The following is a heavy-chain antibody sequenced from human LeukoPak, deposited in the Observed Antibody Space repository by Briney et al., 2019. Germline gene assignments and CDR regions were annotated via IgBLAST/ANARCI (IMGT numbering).Heavy chain of an antibody. J-gene: IGHJ6*03. CDR3: ARDRRYNWNYHYMDV. V-gene: IGHV3-74*01. Sequence: GGSLRLSCAASGFTFSSYRMHWVRQAPGKGLVWVSRINSDGSSTSYADSVKGRFTISRDNAKNTLYLQMNSLRAEDTAVYYCARDRRYNWNYHYMDVWGKGTTVTVSS. CDR2: INSDGSST. CDR1: GFTFSSYR. D-gene: IGHD1-20*01.